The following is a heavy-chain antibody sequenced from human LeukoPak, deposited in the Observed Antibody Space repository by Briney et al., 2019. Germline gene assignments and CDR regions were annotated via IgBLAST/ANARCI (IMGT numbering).Heavy chain of an antibody. CDR2: ISSSTSYI. V-gene: IGHV3-21*01. D-gene: IGHD2-2*01. CDR3: ARVLSAAMWGGMDV. Sequence: GGSLRLSCAASGFTFSDYSMNWVRQAPGKGLEWVSSISSSTSYIFYADSMKGRFTISRDNAKNSLYLQMNSLRAEDTAVYYCARVLSAAMWGGMDVWGQGTTGTVSS. J-gene: IGHJ6*02. CDR1: GFTFSDYS.